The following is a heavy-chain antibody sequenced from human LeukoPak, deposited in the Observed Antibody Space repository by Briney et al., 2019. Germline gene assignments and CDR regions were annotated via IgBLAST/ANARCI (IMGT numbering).Heavy chain of an antibody. CDR1: GGTFSSYA. CDR3: ARSHWGLGELSFDY. D-gene: IGHD3-16*02. J-gene: IGHJ4*02. Sequence: GSSVKVSCKASGGTFSSYAISWVRQAPGQGLEWMGRIIPILGIANYAQKFQGRVTITADKSTSTAYMELSSLRSEDTAVYYCARSHWGLGELSFDYWGQGTLVTVSS. CDR2: IIPILGIA. V-gene: IGHV1-69*04.